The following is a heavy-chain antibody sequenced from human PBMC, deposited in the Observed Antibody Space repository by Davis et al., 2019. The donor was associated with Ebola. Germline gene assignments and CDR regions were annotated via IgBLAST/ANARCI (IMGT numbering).Heavy chain of an antibody. J-gene: IGHJ6*02. CDR1: GFTFSMYW. CDR3: ARGPMPSWYADYYKYGMDV. D-gene: IGHD6-13*01. Sequence: GGSLRLSCAASGFTFSMYWMTWVRQAPGKGLEWVASIKQGGSEKHYVDSVKGRFTISRGNNKESLYLQINSLRSEDTALYFCARGPMPSWYADYYKYGMDVWGQGTTVTASS. CDR2: IKQGGSEK. V-gene: IGHV3-7*03.